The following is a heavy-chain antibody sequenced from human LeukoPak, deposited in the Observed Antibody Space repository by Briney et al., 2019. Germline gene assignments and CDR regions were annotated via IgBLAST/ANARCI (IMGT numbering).Heavy chain of an antibody. D-gene: IGHD1-26*01. CDR3: VTELSGSFPT. CDR1: GFTVSDAW. J-gene: IGHJ4*02. Sequence: GGSLRLSCAASGFTVSDAWMNWVRQAPGKGLEWVGLIKSKTNGGTRDYAAPVRGRFTISRDDSNNILYLQMNSLIHEDTAVYYCVTELSGSFPTWGQGTLLTVSS. CDR2: IKSKTNGGTR. V-gene: IGHV3-15*01.